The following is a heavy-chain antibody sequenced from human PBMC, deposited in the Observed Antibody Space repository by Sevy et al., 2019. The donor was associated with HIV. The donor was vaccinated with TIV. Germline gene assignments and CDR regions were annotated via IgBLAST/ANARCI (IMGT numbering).Heavy chain of an antibody. CDR3: ASVRRCGGACYYFDS. V-gene: IGHV1-69*10. D-gene: IGHD2-21*01. CDR2: IIPRVGLT. CDR1: GGSLSNYG. J-gene: IGHJ4*02. Sequence: ASVKVSCKASGGSLSNYGMNWVRQAPGQGLEWTGGIIPRVGLTNYAEKFQDRVTITADESTNTVYIEVRRLTSEDTGVYYCASVRRCGGACYYFDSWGQGTLVTVSS.